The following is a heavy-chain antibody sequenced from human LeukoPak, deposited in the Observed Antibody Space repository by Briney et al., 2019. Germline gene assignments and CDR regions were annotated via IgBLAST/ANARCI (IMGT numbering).Heavy chain of an antibody. J-gene: IGHJ4*02. Sequence: PSESLSLTCTVSGGSISSYHWSWIRQPPGKGLEWIGYVYYSGSANYSPSLKSRVTISVDTSKNQFSLKLSSVTAADTAVYYCARHEKLGQFDYWGPGTLVTVSS. CDR1: GGSISSYH. D-gene: IGHD3-10*01. CDR3: ARHEKLGQFDY. CDR2: VYYSGSA. V-gene: IGHV4-59*08.